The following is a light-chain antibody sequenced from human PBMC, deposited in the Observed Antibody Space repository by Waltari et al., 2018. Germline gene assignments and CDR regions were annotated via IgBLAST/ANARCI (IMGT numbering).Light chain of an antibody. Sequence: DIQMTQSPSFVSASVGDRVTLTCRASQDVSIWLAWYQQKPGKAPKLLIFAASNLQSGVPSRFSGSGSGTDFTLTISSLQPEDIATYYCQQSNSFPLPFGGGTKVEIK. J-gene: IGKJ4*01. CDR1: QDVSIW. V-gene: IGKV1-12*01. CDR2: AAS. CDR3: QQSNSFPLP.